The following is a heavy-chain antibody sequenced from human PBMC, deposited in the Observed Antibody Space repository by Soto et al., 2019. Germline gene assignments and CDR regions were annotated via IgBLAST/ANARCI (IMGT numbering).Heavy chain of an antibody. V-gene: IGHV1-18*01. D-gene: IGHD3-22*01. CDR1: GYTFTSYG. CDR3: ARVRTYYYDSSGYYGDVAFDI. Sequence: ASVKVSCKASGYTFTSYGISWVRQAPGQGLEWMGWISAYNGNTNYAQKLQGRVTMTTDTSTSTAYMELRSLRSDDTAVYYCARVRTYYYDSSGYYGDVAFDIWGQGTMVTVSS. CDR2: ISAYNGNT. J-gene: IGHJ3*02.